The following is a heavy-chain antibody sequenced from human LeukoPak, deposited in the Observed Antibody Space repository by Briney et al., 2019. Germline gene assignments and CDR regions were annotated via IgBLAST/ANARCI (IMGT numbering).Heavy chain of an antibody. V-gene: IGHV4-39*01. CDR3: ARHVSDSSSWYPFDY. J-gene: IGHJ4*02. CDR2: IHYSGST. Sequence: SETLSLTCTVSGGAISSSSYYWGWIRQPPGKGLEWIGTIHYSGSTYYNPPLKSRVTISVDTSKNQFSLKLSSVTAADTAAYYCARHVSDSSSWYPFDYWGQGTLVTVSS. CDR1: GGAISSSSYY. D-gene: IGHD6-13*01.